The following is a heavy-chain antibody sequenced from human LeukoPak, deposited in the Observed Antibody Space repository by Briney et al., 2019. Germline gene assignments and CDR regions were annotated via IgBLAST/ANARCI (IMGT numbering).Heavy chain of an antibody. Sequence: ASVRVSCKASGYDFTSVGITWVRQAPGQGLEWMGWISPYNGNTRYVQKLQGRVTMTTDTSTSTAYMELRSLRFDDTAVYYCARAGSGSGWYFDYWGQGTLVTVSS. J-gene: IGHJ4*02. CDR3: ARAGSGSGWYFDY. CDR1: GYDFTSVG. V-gene: IGHV1-18*01. D-gene: IGHD6-19*01. CDR2: ISPYNGNT.